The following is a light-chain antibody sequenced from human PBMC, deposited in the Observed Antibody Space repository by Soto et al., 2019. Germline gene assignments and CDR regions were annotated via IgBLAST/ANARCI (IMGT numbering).Light chain of an antibody. J-gene: IGLJ1*01. CDR3: SSYRRGSTYV. V-gene: IGLV2-14*01. Sequence: QSVLTQPASVSGSPGQSITVSCTGTSSDIGGFNYVSWYQQHPGKAPRLMLYDVTNRPSGVSNRFSGSKSGNTASLTISGLRAEDEADYYCSSYRRGSTYVFGTGTKVTV. CDR2: DVT. CDR1: SSDIGGFNY.